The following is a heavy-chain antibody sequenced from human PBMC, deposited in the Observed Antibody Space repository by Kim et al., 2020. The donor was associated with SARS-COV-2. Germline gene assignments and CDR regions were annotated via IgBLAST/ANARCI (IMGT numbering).Heavy chain of an antibody. Sequence: GGSLRLSCAASGFTFSSYAMSWVRQAPGKGLEWVSAISGSGGSTYYADSVKGRFTISRDNSKNTLYLQMNSLRAEDTAVYYCAKSKAMVRGVSRCHYGMDVWGQGTTVTVSS. CDR1: GFTFSSYA. CDR2: ISGSGGST. D-gene: IGHD3-10*01. CDR3: AKSKAMVRGVSRCHYGMDV. J-gene: IGHJ6*02. V-gene: IGHV3-23*01.